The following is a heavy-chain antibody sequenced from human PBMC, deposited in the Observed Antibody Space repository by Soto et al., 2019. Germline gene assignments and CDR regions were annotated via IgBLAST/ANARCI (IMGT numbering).Heavy chain of an antibody. Sequence: SETLSLTCTVSGGSISSSSYYWGWIRQPPGKGLEWIGSIYYSGSTYYNPSLKSRVTISVDTSKNQFSLKLSSVTAADTAVYYCARKGSYYDILTGYYGNYGMDVWGQGTTVTVSS. J-gene: IGHJ6*02. CDR2: IYYSGST. D-gene: IGHD3-9*01. CDR1: GGSISSSSYY. CDR3: ARKGSYYDILTGYYGNYGMDV. V-gene: IGHV4-39*01.